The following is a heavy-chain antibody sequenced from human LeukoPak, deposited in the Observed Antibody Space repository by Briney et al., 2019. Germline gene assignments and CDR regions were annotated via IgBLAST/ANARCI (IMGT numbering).Heavy chain of an antibody. D-gene: IGHD1-26*01. J-gene: IGHJ5*02. Sequence: PGGSLRLSCAASGFTFSSYAMSWVRQAPGKGLEWVSAISGSGGSTYYADSVKGRFTISRDNSKNTLYLQMNSLRAEDTTVYYCAKAGSYGPYNWFDPWGQGTLVTVSS. CDR1: GFTFSSYA. CDR2: ISGSGGST. V-gene: IGHV3-23*01. CDR3: AKAGSYGPYNWFDP.